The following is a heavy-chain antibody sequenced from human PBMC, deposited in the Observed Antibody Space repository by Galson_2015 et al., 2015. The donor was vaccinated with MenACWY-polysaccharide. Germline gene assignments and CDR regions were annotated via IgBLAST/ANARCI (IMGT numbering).Heavy chain of an antibody. V-gene: IGHV3-11*01. CDR1: GFSFSDYY. D-gene: IGHD6-19*01. CDR2: ISTSGSAI. J-gene: IGHJ4*02. Sequence: SLRLSCAASGFSFSDYYMSWIRQAPGKRLEWVSYISTSGSAISYADSVKGRFAISRDNAKNSLYLQMNSLRAEDTAVYYCARDGWRSGWFADYWGRGTLVTVSS. CDR3: ARDGWRSGWFADY.